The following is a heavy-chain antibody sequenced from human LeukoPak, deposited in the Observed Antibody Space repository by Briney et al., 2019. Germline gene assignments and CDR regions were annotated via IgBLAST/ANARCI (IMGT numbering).Heavy chain of an antibody. D-gene: IGHD6-19*01. CDR1: GFTFTNAW. CDR2: IKRKSDGGTT. J-gene: IGHJ6*03. V-gene: IGHV3-15*01. Sequence: GSLRLSCAASGFTFTNAWMSWVRQAPGKGLEWVDRIKRKSDGGTTDYAAPVKGRFTISRDDSENTLYLQMNSLKSEDTAVYYCTTVRAVAGIYYYYYMDVWGRGTTVTVSS. CDR3: TTVRAVAGIYYYYYMDV.